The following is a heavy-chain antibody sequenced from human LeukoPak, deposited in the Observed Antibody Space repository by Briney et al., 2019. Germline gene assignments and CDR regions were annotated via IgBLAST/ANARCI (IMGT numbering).Heavy chain of an antibody. CDR1: GGRFSSYA. J-gene: IGHJ4*02. CDR3: ARGRAWFGEPPQVYFDH. D-gene: IGHD3-10*01. V-gene: IGHV1-69*13. CDR2: IMPIFNTA. Sequence: SVKVSCKDSGGRFSSYALSWVRQAPGQGLEWMGRIMPIFNTANYAQKFQGRVTITADESTSTAYMEVSSLRSEDTAVYYCARGRAWFGEPPQVYFDHWGQGTLVTVSS.